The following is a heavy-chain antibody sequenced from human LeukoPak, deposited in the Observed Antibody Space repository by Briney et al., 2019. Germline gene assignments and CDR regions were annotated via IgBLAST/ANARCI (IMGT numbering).Heavy chain of an antibody. D-gene: IGHD6-13*01. CDR2: FYSSGST. CDR3: ARITAAAGWFDP. CDR1: GGSISSYY. Sequence: SQTLSLTCTVSGGSISSYYWSWIRQPPAKALELIGYFYSSGSTNYNPSLKSRVTISVDASKNQFSLKLNSVTAADTAVYYCARITAAAGWFDPWGQGTLVTVSS. V-gene: IGHV4-59*01. J-gene: IGHJ5*02.